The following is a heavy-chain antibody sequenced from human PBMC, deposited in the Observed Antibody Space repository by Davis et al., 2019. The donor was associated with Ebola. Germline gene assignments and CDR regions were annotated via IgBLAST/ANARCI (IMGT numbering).Heavy chain of an antibody. J-gene: IGHJ4*02. CDR1: GFTFSSYA. D-gene: IGHD3-16*01. V-gene: IGHV3-30-3*01. Sequence: PGGSLRLSCAASGFTFSSYAMHWVRQAPGKRLEWVAVISYDGSNKYYADSVKGRFTISRDNSKNTLYLQMNSLRAEDTAVYYCANTWGSASYWGQGTLVTVSS. CDR2: ISYDGSNK. CDR3: ANTWGSASY.